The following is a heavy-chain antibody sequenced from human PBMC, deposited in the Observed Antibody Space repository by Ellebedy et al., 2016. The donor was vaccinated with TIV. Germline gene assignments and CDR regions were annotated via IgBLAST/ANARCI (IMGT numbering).Heavy chain of an antibody. CDR1: NGSLSSGGYY. Sequence: SETLSLXXSVSNGSLSSGGYYWAWIRQPPGKGLEWIGSVYHSGSTCYNSSLKSRVTISVDSSNNQFSLKLTSVTAADTAVYYCARLGRITLFARNPWFDPWGQGTLVTVSA. J-gene: IGHJ5*02. CDR2: VYHSGST. CDR3: ARLGRITLFARNPWFDP. D-gene: IGHD3-3*01. V-gene: IGHV4-39*01.